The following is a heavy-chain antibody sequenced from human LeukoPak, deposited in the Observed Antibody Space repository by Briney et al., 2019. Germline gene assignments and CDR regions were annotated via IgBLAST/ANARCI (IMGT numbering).Heavy chain of an antibody. CDR3: ARVTLAAAGPVDS. CDR2: INHSGSP. Sequence: SETLSLTCAVYGGSFSGYYWSWIRQPPGKGLDWIGEINHSGSPNYNPSLKSRVTISVATSKNQFSLKLSSVTAADRAVYYCARVTLAAAGPVDSWGQGTLVTVSS. CDR1: GGSFSGYY. V-gene: IGHV4-34*01. D-gene: IGHD6-13*01. J-gene: IGHJ4*02.